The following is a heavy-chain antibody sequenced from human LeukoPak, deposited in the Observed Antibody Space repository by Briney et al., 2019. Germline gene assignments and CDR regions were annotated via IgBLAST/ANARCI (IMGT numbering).Heavy chain of an antibody. CDR3: ARADMATVFDF. D-gene: IGHD5-24*01. CDR1: GGSISSGADY. Sequence: SETLSLTCTVSGGSISSGADYWSWIRQHPGKGLEWVGYISYSGSTYYNPSLKTRLTISVDTSKNQFSLKLDSVTAADTALYYCARADMATVFDFWGRGTLVTVSS. V-gene: IGHV4-31*03. J-gene: IGHJ4*02. CDR2: ISYSGST.